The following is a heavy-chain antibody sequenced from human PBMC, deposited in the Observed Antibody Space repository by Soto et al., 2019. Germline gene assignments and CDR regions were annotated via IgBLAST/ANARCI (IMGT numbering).Heavy chain of an antibody. J-gene: IGHJ6*02. CDR2: IIPIFGTA. Sequence: VASVKVSCKASGGTFSSYAISWVRQAPGQGLEWMGGIIPIFGTANYAQKFQGRVTITADESTSTAYMELSSLRSEDTAVYYCARDRYYDSSGPPGGMDVWGQGTTVTVSS. CDR1: GGTFSSYA. CDR3: ARDRYYDSSGPPGGMDV. D-gene: IGHD3-22*01. V-gene: IGHV1-69*13.